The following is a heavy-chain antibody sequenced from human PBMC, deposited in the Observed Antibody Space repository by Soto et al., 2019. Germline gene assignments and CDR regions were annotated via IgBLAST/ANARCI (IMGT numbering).Heavy chain of an antibody. V-gene: IGHV4-34*01. J-gene: IGHJ4*02. Sequence: QVQLQQWGAGLLTPSETLSLTCAVYGGSFSGYYWSWIRQPPGKGLEWIGEINHVGGTNYNPSLKSRLTISVDTSKNQFSLKVNSVTAADTAVYYCARGQKGYSSSWYVDWGQGTPVTVSS. CDR1: GGSFSGYY. CDR2: INHVGGT. CDR3: ARGQKGYSSSWYVD. D-gene: IGHD6-13*01.